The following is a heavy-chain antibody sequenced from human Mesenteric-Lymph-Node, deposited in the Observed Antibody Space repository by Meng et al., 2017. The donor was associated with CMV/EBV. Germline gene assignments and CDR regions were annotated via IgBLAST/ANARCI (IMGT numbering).Heavy chain of an antibody. D-gene: IGHD4-11*01. Sequence: GESLKISCVTSGFTFNTYAMHWVRQAPGKGLEWVALISYDGKTKYYADSVKGRFIISRDSSKNTLNLQMNSLRTEDTAMYYCAKDMHSNYVDYWGQGTLVTVSS. CDR3: AKDMHSNYVDY. V-gene: IGHV3-30*04. J-gene: IGHJ4*02. CDR1: GFTFNTYA. CDR2: ISYDGKTK.